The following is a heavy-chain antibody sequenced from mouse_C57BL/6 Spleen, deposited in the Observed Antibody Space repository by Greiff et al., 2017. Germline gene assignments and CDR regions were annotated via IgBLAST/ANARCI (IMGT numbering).Heavy chain of an antibody. CDR2: IYPGSGNT. CDR3: ARDGLYYYGSSYEGWYFDV. Sequence: QVQLKQSGAELVRPGASVKLSCKASGYTFTDYYINWVKQRPGQGLEWIARIYPGSGNTYYNEKFKGKATLTAEKSSSTAYMQLSSLTSEDSAVYFCARDGLYYYGSSYEGWYFDVWGTGTTVTVSS. D-gene: IGHD1-1*01. J-gene: IGHJ1*03. CDR1: GYTFTDYY. V-gene: IGHV1-76*01.